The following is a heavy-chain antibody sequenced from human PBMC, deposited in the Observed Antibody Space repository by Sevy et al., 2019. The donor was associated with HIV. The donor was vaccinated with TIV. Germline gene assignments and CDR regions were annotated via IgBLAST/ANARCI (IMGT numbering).Heavy chain of an antibody. V-gene: IGHV1-69*06. CDR3: ASMGRIAAAGTNY. CDR2: IIPIFGTA. Sequence: ASVKVSCKASGGTFSSYAISWVRQAPGQGLEWMGGIIPIFGTANYAQKFQGRVTITADKSTSTAYMELSGLRSEDTAVYYCASMGRIAAAGTNYWGQGTLVTVSS. J-gene: IGHJ4*02. CDR1: GGTFSSYA. D-gene: IGHD6-13*01.